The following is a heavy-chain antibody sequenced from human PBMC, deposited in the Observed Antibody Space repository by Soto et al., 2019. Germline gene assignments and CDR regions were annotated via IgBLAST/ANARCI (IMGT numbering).Heavy chain of an antibody. Sequence: QVQLQESGPGLVKPSETLSLTCTVSGGSISSYYWSWIRQPPGKGLEWIGYIYYSGSTNYNPSLTSPVSLSVDPSKSRCSLKLSSVTAADTAVYYCAVVWGGAFDIWGQGTMVTVSS. CDR1: GGSISSYY. CDR2: IYYSGST. V-gene: IGHV4-59*01. J-gene: IGHJ3*02. D-gene: IGHD2-15*01. CDR3: AVVWGGAFDI.